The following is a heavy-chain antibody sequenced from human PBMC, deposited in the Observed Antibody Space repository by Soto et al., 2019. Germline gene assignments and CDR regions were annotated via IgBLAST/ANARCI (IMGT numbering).Heavy chain of an antibody. CDR2: ISYAGSNK. CDR3: ARGDSSGRFDY. CDR1: GFTFRSYA. V-gene: IGHV3-30-3*01. J-gene: IGHJ4*02. D-gene: IGHD6-25*01. Sequence: PGGCLRLGCAASGFTFRSYAAHWVRQAPGKGLEWVAVISYAGSNKYYADSVKGRFTIARDNSKNTLYLQMNSLRAEDTAVYYWARGDSSGRFDYWGQATLVTVSS.